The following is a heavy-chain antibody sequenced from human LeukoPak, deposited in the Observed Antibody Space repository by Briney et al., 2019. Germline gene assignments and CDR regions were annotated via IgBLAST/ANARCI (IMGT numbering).Heavy chain of an antibody. Sequence: PGGSLRLSCAASGFTFNNAWMSWVRQAPGKGLEWIGRIKSDGGTTDYAAPVKGRFTISRDDSKNTLYLQMNSLKAEDTAVYYCTTDLGDYGDYARCWGQGTLVTVSS. D-gene: IGHD4-17*01. CDR2: IKSDGGTT. CDR1: GFTFNNAW. CDR3: TTDLGDYGDYARC. V-gene: IGHV3-15*01. J-gene: IGHJ4*02.